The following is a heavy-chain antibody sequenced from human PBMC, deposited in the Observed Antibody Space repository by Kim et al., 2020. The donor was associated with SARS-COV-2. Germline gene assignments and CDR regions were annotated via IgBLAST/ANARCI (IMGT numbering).Heavy chain of an antibody. CDR2: ISSSSSYI. Sequence: GGSLRLSCAASGFTFSSYSMNWVRQAPGKGLEWVSSISSSSSYIYYADSVKGRFTISRDNAKNSLYLQMNSLRAEDTAVYYCARDGVGATEFHYWGQGTLVTVSS. J-gene: IGHJ4*02. CDR1: GFTFSSYS. CDR3: ARDGVGATEFHY. V-gene: IGHV3-21*01. D-gene: IGHD1-26*01.